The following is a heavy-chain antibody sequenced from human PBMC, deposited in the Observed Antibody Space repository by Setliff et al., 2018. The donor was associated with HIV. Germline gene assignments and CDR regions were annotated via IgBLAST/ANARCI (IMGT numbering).Heavy chain of an antibody. V-gene: IGHV4-59*01. CDR3: ARSPGVDTNMAFDH. J-gene: IGHJ4*02. Sequence: SETLSLTCTVSGGSISSYYWSWIRQPPGKGLEWIGYIYYSGSADYNRSLKSRVTISVDTSKSQISLKLNSVTAADTAVYYCARSPGVDTNMAFDHWGQGILVTVSS. D-gene: IGHD5-18*01. CDR1: GGSISSYY. CDR2: IYYSGSA.